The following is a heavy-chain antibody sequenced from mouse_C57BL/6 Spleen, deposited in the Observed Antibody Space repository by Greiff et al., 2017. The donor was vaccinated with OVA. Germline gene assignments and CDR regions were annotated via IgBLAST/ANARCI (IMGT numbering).Heavy chain of an antibody. V-gene: IGHV1-19*01. Sequence: EVQLQQSGPVLVKPGASVKMSCKASGYTFTDYYMNWVKQSHGKSLEWIGVINPYNGGTSYNQKFKGKATLTVDKSSSTAYMELNSLTSEDSAVYYCAKGGNRDYFDYWGQGTTLTVSS. CDR1: GYTFTDYY. J-gene: IGHJ2*01. CDR3: AKGGNRDYFDY. D-gene: IGHD2-1*01. CDR2: INPYNGGT.